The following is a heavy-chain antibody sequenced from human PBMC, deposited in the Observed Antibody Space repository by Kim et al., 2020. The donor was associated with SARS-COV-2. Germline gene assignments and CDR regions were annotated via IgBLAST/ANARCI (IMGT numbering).Heavy chain of an antibody. D-gene: IGHD6-13*01. J-gene: IGHJ4*02. Sequence: ASVKVSCKASGYTFTGYYMHWVRQAPGQGLEWMGWINPNSGGTNYAQKFQGWVTMTRDTSISTAYMELSRLRSDDTAVYYCAREIAAAGTDLDYWGQGTLVPVSS. CDR1: GYTFTGYY. CDR3: AREIAAAGTDLDY. V-gene: IGHV1-2*04. CDR2: INPNSGGT.